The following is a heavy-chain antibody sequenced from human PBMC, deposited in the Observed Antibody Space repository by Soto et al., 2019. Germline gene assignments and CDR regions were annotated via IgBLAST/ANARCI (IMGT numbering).Heavy chain of an antibody. CDR2: IVVGSGNT. D-gene: IGHD6-13*01. V-gene: IGHV1-58*01. Sequence: GASVKVSCKASGFTFTSSAVQWVRQARGQRLEWIGWIVVGSGNTNYAQKFQERVTITRDMSTSTAYMELSSLRSEDTAVYYCAAEGLIAAAGDFDYWGQGTLVTVSS. CDR3: AAEGLIAAAGDFDY. CDR1: GFTFTSSA. J-gene: IGHJ4*02.